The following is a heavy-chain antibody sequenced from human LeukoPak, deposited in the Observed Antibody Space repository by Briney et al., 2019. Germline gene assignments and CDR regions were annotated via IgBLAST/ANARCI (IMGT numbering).Heavy chain of an antibody. J-gene: IGHJ4*02. D-gene: IGHD3-22*01. CDR1: GLPFRSYA. V-gene: IGHV3-30*18. CDR3: AKGTKPPRYYYESSVGTAADY. Sequence: GGSLNFSCEAPGLPFRSYAITWSRQAPGKGLEWVAVLSYDERNKYYADSVKGRFTISRDNSKNTLYLQMNSLRAEDTAVYCCAKGTKPPRYYYESSVGTAADYWGQGTLVTVSS. CDR2: LSYDERNK.